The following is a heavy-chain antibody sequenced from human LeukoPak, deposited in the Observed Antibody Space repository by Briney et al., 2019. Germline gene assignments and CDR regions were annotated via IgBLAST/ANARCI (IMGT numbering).Heavy chain of an antibody. D-gene: IGHD2-2*01. CDR1: GYTFTTYS. Sequence: ASVKVSCKTSGYTFTTYSLHWVRQAPGQGLEWMGIMNPSSGTTTYGQKFQGRVTMTSDPSTRTAYMELSSLRSADTAFYYCARPRYCSTTTCLNLDYWGQATLVSVSS. V-gene: IGHV1-46*01. CDR2: MNPSSGTT. CDR3: ARPRYCSTTTCLNLDY. J-gene: IGHJ4*02.